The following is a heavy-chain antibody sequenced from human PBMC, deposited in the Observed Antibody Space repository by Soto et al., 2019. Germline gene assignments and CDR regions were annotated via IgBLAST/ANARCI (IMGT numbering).Heavy chain of an antibody. D-gene: IGHD2-2*01. J-gene: IGHJ3*02. Sequence: GGSLRLSCVASGFTFSSYEMNWVRQAPGKGLEWVSYISSSGSTIYYADSVKGRFTISRDNAKNSLYLQMNSLRAEDTAVYYCAREAGRGYCSSTSCLDDAFDIWGQGTMVTVSS. CDR2: ISSSGSTI. CDR1: GFTFSSYE. CDR3: AREAGRGYCSSTSCLDDAFDI. V-gene: IGHV3-48*03.